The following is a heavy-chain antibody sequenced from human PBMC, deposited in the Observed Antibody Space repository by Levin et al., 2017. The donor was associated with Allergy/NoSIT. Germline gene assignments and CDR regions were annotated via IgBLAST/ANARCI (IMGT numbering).Heavy chain of an antibody. CDR1: GYTFTSYG. CDR2: ISTYNGNT. CDR3: ARDPSSHDYGDYGYVDH. D-gene: IGHD4-17*01. Sequence: ASVKVSCKASGYTFTSYGIAWVRQAPGQGLEWMGWISTYNGNTNSVQKLQGRVSMTTDTSTTTAYMELRSLTSDDTAVYYCARDPSSHDYGDYGYVDHWGQGTLVTVSS. J-gene: IGHJ4*02. V-gene: IGHV1-18*01.